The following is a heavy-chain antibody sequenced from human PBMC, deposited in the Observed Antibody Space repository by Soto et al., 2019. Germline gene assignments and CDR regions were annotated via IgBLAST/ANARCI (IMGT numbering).Heavy chain of an antibody. Sequence: QVQLLQSGAEVKTPGSSVTVSCTPSGGSFNDYAFSWVRQAPGQGLEWLGGIIPLFGTSDYSQSFRDRATISAVTSTSTVFLELRSLTSQDTALYYCPRLPLRITVFGKVLGYSDSWGQGSLITVSS. CDR2: IIPLFGTS. CDR1: GGSFNDYA. D-gene: IGHD3-3*01. CDR3: PRLPLRITVFGKVLGYSDS. J-gene: IGHJ4*02. V-gene: IGHV1-69*06.